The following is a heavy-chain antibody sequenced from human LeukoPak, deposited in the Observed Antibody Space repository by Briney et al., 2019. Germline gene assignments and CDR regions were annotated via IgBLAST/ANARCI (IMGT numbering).Heavy chain of an antibody. CDR1: GGTFSSYA. CDR3: ARGVICSSTSCFTNGRYYYYYMDV. CDR2: IIPIFGTA. Sequence: SVKVSCKASGGTFSSYAISWVRQAPGQGLEWMGGIIPIFGTANYAQKFQGRVTITTDESTSTAYMELSSLRSEDTAVYYCARGVICSSTSCFTNGRYYYYYMDVWGKGTTVTVSS. D-gene: IGHD2-2*01. J-gene: IGHJ6*03. V-gene: IGHV1-69*05.